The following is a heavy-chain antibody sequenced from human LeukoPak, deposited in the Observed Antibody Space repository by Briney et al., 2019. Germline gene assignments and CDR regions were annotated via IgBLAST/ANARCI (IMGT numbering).Heavy chain of an antibody. CDR3: ASIPRTAAYLHH. Sequence: SENLSLTCSVSGDSISSHTWSWIRQTPGKGLEWIGYIYYSGSATTEYNPSLKSRVTISVDTSKNQASLKVKSVTAADTAVYFCASIPRTAAYLHHWGQGTPVIVSS. D-gene: IGHD6-13*01. CDR2: IYYSGSATT. CDR1: GDSISSHT. V-gene: IGHV4-59*11. J-gene: IGHJ1*01.